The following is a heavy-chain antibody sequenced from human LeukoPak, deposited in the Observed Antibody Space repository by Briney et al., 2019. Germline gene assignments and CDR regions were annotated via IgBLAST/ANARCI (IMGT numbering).Heavy chain of an antibody. V-gene: IGHV3-7*01. D-gene: IGHD2-15*01. CDR3: AKEVEVSPGPDY. CDR2: IKQDGSER. J-gene: IGHJ4*02. Sequence: PGGSLRLSCAASRFTFSNYWMSWVRQAPGKGLEWVGNIKQDGSERFYVDSVKGRFTISRDNAKKTLYLQMNSLRVEDTAVYYCAKEVEVSPGPDYWGQGTLVTVSS. CDR1: RFTFSNYW.